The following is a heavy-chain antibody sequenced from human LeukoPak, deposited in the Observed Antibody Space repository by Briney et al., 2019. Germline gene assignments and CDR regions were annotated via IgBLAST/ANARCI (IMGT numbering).Heavy chain of an antibody. CDR2: IKQDGSEK. J-gene: IGHJ6*03. CDR3: ARDRVVRGPSFRYYYYMDV. V-gene: IGHV3-7*03. D-gene: IGHD3-10*01. Sequence: GGSLRLSCAASGFTFSSYWMSWVRQAPGKGLEWVANIKQDGSEKYYVDSVKGRFTISRDDAKNSLYLQMNSLRAEDTAVYYCARDRVVRGPSFRYYYYMDVWGKGTTVTISS. CDR1: GFTFSSYW.